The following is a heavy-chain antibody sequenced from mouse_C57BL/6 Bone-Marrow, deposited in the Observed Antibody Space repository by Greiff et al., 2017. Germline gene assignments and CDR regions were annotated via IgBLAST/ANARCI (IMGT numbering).Heavy chain of an antibody. J-gene: IGHJ4*01. CDR2: IWTGGGT. Sequence: VKLMESGPGLVAPSQSLSITCTVSGFSLTSYAISWVRQPPGKGLEWLGVIWTGGGTNYNSALKSRLSISKDNSKSQVFLKMNSLQTDDTARYYCARNLNGGYSYAMDYWGQGTSVTVSS. CDR1: GFSLTSYA. CDR3: ARNLNGGYSYAMDY. V-gene: IGHV2-9-1*01. D-gene: IGHD2-3*01.